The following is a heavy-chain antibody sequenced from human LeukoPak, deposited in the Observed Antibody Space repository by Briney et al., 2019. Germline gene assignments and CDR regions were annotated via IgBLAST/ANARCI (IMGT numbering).Heavy chain of an antibody. V-gene: IGHV4-31*03. Sequence: PSQTLSLTCTVSGGSISSGGYYWSWIRQHPGKGLEWIGYIYYSGSTYYNPSLKSRVTISVDTSKNQFSLKLSSVTAADTAVYYCARNLPMRGGYPLDAFDIWGQGTMVTVSS. CDR3: ARNLPMRGGYPLDAFDI. CDR1: GGSISSGGYY. CDR2: IYYSGST. D-gene: IGHD3-22*01. J-gene: IGHJ3*02.